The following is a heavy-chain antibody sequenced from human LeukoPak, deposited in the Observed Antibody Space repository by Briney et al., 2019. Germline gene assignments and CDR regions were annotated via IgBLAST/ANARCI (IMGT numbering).Heavy chain of an antibody. V-gene: IGHV1-2*02. D-gene: IGHD3-3*01. Sequence: ASVKVSCKASGYTFTGYYMHWVRQAPGQGLEWMGWINPNSGGTNYAQKFQGRVTMTRDTSISTAYMELSRLRSDDTAVYYCAREASRGYYPDYWGQGTLVTVSS. J-gene: IGHJ4*02. CDR1: GYTFTGYY. CDR3: AREASRGYYPDY. CDR2: INPNSGGT.